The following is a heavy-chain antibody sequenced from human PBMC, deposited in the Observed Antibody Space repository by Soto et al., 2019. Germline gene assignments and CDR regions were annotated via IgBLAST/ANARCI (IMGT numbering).Heavy chain of an antibody. J-gene: IGHJ4*02. CDR1: GYTFTSYA. D-gene: IGHD2-21*02. CDR2: INAGNGNT. V-gene: IGHV1-3*01. Sequence: QVQLGQSGAEVKKPGASVKVSCKASGYTFTSYAMHWVRQAPGQRLEWMGWINAGNGNTKYSQKFQGRVTITRDTSASTADMELSSLSSEDTAVYYCARDWTAFEGTTGHPGVYWGQGTLVTVSS. CDR3: ARDWTAFEGTTGHPGVY.